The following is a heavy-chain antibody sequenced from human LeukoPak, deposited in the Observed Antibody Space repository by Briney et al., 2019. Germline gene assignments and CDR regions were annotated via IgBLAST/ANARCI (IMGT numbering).Heavy chain of an antibody. Sequence: SETLSLTCSVSGGSINNTNYYWGWIRQPPGKGLEWIGSIYHSGSTYYNPSLKSRVTISVDTSKNQFSLRLSSVTAADTAVYYCARSVGYSYGYHDYWGQGTLVTVSS. V-gene: IGHV4-39*07. J-gene: IGHJ4*02. D-gene: IGHD5-18*01. CDR2: IYHSGST. CDR3: ARSVGYSYGYHDY. CDR1: GGSINNTNYY.